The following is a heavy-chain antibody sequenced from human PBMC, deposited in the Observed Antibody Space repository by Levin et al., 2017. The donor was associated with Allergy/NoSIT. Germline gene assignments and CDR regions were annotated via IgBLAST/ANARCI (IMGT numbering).Heavy chain of an antibody. CDR1: GFTFSDYY. V-gene: IGHV3-11*01. D-gene: IGHD3-3*01. J-gene: IGHJ6*02. Sequence: SCAASGFTFSDYYMSWIRQAPGKGLEWVSYISSSGSTIYYADSVKGRFTISRDNAKNSLYLQMNSLRAEDTAVYYCARGITIFGVVTKDYYYYGMDVWGQGTTVTVSS. CDR2: ISSSGSTI. CDR3: ARGITIFGVVTKDYYYYGMDV.